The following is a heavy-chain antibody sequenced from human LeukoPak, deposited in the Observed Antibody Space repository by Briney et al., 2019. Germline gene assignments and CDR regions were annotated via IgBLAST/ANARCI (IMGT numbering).Heavy chain of an antibody. V-gene: IGHV1-2*02. Sequence: ASVKVSCKASGYTFTSYGISWVRQAPGQGLEWMGWINPNSGGTNYAQKFQGRVTMTRDTSISTAYMELSRLRSDDTAVYYCARDLGGAYCSSTSCYTPPGYYFDYWGQGTLVTVSS. J-gene: IGHJ4*02. CDR1: GYTFTSYG. CDR3: ARDLGGAYCSSTSCYTPPGYYFDY. D-gene: IGHD2-2*02. CDR2: INPNSGGT.